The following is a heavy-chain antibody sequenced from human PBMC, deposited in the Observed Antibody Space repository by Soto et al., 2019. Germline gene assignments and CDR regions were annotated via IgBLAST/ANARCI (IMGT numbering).Heavy chain of an antibody. CDR3: AKGSPGIAAAGLDS. CDR1: GFTFSRYA. Sequence: QVQLVESGGGVVQPGRSLRLSCAASGFTFSRYAMHWVGQAPGKGLGWVAVISFDGSNKYYGDSVKGRFTISRDNSKNTLYLQMNSLRADDTAAYHCAKGSPGIAAAGLDSWGQGTLVTVSS. J-gene: IGHJ4*02. D-gene: IGHD6-13*01. CDR2: ISFDGSNK. V-gene: IGHV3-30*18.